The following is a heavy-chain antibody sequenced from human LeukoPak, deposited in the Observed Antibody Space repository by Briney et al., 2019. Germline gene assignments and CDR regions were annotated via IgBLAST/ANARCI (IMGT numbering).Heavy chain of an antibody. CDR2: INHSGST. CDR3: ARIYYGSGTYRGFDY. Sequence: SETLSLTCAVYGGSFSGYYWSWIRQPPGKGLEWIGEINHSGSTNYNPSLKSRVTISVDTSKNQFSLKLSSVTAADTAVYYCARIYYGSGTYRGFDYWGQGTLVTVSS. D-gene: IGHD3-10*01. V-gene: IGHV4-34*01. J-gene: IGHJ4*02. CDR1: GGSFSGYY.